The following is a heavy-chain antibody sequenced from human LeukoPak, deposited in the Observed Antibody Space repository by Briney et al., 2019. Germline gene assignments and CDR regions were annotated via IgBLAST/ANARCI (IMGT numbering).Heavy chain of an antibody. D-gene: IGHD3-22*01. V-gene: IGHV1-18*01. Sequence: ASMKVSCKASGYTFINYGITWVRQAPGQGLEWMGWISAYNGNTNYAQKLQGRVTMTTDTSTSTAYMEVRSLRSDDTAVYYCARGGTYYYDSSASYWGQGTLVTVSS. CDR2: ISAYNGNT. CDR1: GYTFINYG. J-gene: IGHJ4*02. CDR3: ARGGTYYYDSSASY.